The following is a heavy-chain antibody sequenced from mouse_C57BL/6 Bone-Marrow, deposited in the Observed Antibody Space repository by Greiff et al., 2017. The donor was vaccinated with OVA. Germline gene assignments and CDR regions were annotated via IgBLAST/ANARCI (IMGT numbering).Heavy chain of an antibody. Sequence: DVQLQESGGGLVQPGGSLKLSCAASGFTFSDYYMYWVRQTPEKRLEWVAYISNGGGSTYYPDTVKGRFTISRDNAKNTLYLQMSRLKSEDTAMYYCARHDGYLYYFDYWGQGTTLTVSS. CDR1: GFTFSDYY. CDR2: ISNGGGST. V-gene: IGHV5-12*01. CDR3: ARHDGYLYYFDY. J-gene: IGHJ2*01. D-gene: IGHD2-3*01.